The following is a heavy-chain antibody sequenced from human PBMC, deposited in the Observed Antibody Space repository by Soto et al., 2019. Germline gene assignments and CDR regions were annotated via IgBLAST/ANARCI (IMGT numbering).Heavy chain of an antibody. CDR3: AKDREVTFGGVIVPGFDY. J-gene: IGHJ4*02. CDR2: ISGSGGST. Sequence: EVQLLESGGGLVQPGGSLRLSCAASGFTFSSYAMSWVRQAPGKGLEWVSAISGSGGSTYYADSVKGRFTISRDNSKNTLYLQMNSLRAEDTAVYYCAKDREVTFGGVIVPGFDYWGQGTLVTVSS. V-gene: IGHV3-23*01. CDR1: GFTFSSYA. D-gene: IGHD3-16*02.